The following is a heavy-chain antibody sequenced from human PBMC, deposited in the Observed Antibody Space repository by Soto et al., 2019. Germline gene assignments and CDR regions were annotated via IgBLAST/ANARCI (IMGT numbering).Heavy chain of an antibody. Sequence: GASVKVSCKASGYTFTSYAMHWVRQAPGQRLEWMGWISAGNGNTKYSQKFQGRVTITRDTSASTAYMELSSLRSEDTAVYYCARENWNYVNYYGMDVWGQGTTVTV. CDR1: GYTFTSYA. J-gene: IGHJ6*02. CDR2: ISAGNGNT. CDR3: ARENWNYVNYYGMDV. D-gene: IGHD1-7*01. V-gene: IGHV1-3*01.